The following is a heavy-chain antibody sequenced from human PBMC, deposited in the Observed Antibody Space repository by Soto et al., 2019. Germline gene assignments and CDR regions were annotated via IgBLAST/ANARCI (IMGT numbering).Heavy chain of an antibody. CDR2: IYYSGST. CDR3: ARAMVRGPSPDY. V-gene: IGHV4-39*01. J-gene: IGHJ4*02. Sequence: QLQLQESGPGLVKPSETLSLTCTVSGGSISSSSYYWGWIRQPPGKGLEWIGSIYYSGSTYYNPSLKSRVTISVDTSKNQFSLKLSSVTAADTAVYYCARAMVRGPSPDYWGQGTLVTVSS. D-gene: IGHD3-10*01. CDR1: GGSISSSSYY.